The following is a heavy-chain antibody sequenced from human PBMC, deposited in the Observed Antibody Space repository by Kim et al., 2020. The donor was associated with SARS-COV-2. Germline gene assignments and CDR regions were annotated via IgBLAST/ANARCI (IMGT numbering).Heavy chain of an antibody. CDR1: GFTFSSYA. V-gene: IGHV3-30*04. CDR2: ISSDGSSK. Sequence: GRSLRLSCAASGFTFSSYAMHWVRQAPGKGLEWVAFISSDGSSKYYADSVKGRFTISRDNSKNTLYLQMNSLRTEDTAVYYCASRYCSGGICYLNWFDPWGQGTLVTVSS. J-gene: IGHJ5*02. CDR3: ASRYCSGGICYLNWFDP. D-gene: IGHD2-15*01.